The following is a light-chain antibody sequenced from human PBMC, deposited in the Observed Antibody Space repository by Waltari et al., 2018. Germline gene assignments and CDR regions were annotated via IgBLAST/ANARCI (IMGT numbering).Light chain of an antibody. Sequence: QSALTRPRSVSGSLGQSVTISCTGTGSDIGGYNYVSWYQQHPDKVPKLIIFDVAKRPSGVPDRFSGSKSGNTASLTISGLQAEDEADYYCCSYAGSYTFVFGVGTKVSVV. V-gene: IGLV2-11*01. CDR2: DVA. CDR3: CSYAGSYTFV. J-gene: IGLJ1*01. CDR1: GSDIGGYNY.